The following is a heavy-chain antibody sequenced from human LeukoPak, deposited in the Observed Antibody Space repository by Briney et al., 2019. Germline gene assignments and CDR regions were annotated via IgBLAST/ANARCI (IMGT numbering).Heavy chain of an antibody. V-gene: IGHV3-53*04. CDR3: ATWRDGYNYYYYGMDV. Sequence: GGSLRLSCAASGFTVSSNYMSWVRQAPGKGLEWVSVIYSGGSTYYADSVKGRFTISRHNSKNTLYLQMNSLRAEDTAVYYCATWRDGYNYYYYGMDVWGQGTTVTVSS. CDR1: GFTVSSNY. CDR2: IYSGGST. D-gene: IGHD5-24*01. J-gene: IGHJ6*02.